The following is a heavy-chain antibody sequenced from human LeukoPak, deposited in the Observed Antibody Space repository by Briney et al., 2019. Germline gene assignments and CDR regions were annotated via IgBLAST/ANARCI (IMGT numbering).Heavy chain of an antibody. D-gene: IGHD4-17*01. V-gene: IGHV4-34*01. J-gene: IGHJ2*01. CDR2: INHSGST. CDR3: ARPNTVTRKAKTWYFDL. Sequence: PSETLSLTCAVYGGSFSGYYWSWIRQPPGKGLEWIGEINHSGSTNYNPSLKSRVTISVDTSKNRFSLKLSSVTAADTAVYYCARPNTVTRKAKTWYFDLWGRGTLVTVSS. CDR1: GGSFSGYY.